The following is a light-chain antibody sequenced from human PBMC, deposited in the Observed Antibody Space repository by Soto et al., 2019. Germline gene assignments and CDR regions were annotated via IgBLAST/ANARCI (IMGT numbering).Light chain of an antibody. V-gene: IGKV3-20*01. J-gene: IGKJ3*01. CDR3: QQYGSSPFT. CDR1: QSVSSSY. CDR2: GAS. Sequence: EIVLTQSPATLSLSPGERATLSCRASQSVSSSYLAWYQQKPGQAPRLLIYGASSRATGIPDRFSGSGSGTDFTLTISRLEPEDFAVYYCQQYGSSPFTFGPGNKVAIK.